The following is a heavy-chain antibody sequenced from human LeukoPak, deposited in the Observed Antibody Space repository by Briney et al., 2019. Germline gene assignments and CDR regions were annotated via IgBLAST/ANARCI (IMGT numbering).Heavy chain of an antibody. CDR3: AKDGRCSGGSCYSSTDY. V-gene: IGHV3-23*01. Sequence: GGSLRLSWAASGFTFSTYAMSWDRQAPGKGLEWVSTISGSGGSTYYADSVKGRFTISRDNSKNTLCLQMNSLRAEDTAVYYCAKDGRCSGGSCYSSTDYWGQGTLVTVSS. CDR2: ISGSGGST. CDR1: GFTFSTYA. J-gene: IGHJ4*02. D-gene: IGHD2-15*01.